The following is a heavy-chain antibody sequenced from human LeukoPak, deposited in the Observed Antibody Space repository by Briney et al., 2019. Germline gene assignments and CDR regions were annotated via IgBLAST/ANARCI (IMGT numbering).Heavy chain of an antibody. Sequence: PGGSLRLSCAASGFTFSSYAMSWVRQAPGKGLEWVSAISGSGGSTYYADSVKGRFTISRDNSKNTLYLQMNSLRAEETAVYYCAKSHARRHWFLSQYRSYGMDVWGQGTTVTVSS. J-gene: IGHJ6*02. D-gene: IGHD2-2*01. V-gene: IGHV3-23*01. CDR3: AKSHARRHWFLSQYRSYGMDV. CDR2: ISGSGGST. CDR1: GFTFSSYA.